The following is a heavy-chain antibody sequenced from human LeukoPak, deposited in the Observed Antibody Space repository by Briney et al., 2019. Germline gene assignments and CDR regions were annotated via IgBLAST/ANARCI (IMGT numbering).Heavy chain of an antibody. CDR1: GGSISSYY. CDR3: AGEIHYGDAYYYYYYMDV. CDR2: IYYSGST. D-gene: IGHD4-17*01. J-gene: IGHJ6*03. V-gene: IGHV4-59*01. Sequence: SETLSLTCTVSGGSISSYYWSWIRQPPGKGLEWIGYIYYSGSTNYNPSLKSRVTISVDTSKNQFSLKLSSVTAADTAVYYCAGEIHYGDAYYYYYYMDVWGKGTTVTVSS.